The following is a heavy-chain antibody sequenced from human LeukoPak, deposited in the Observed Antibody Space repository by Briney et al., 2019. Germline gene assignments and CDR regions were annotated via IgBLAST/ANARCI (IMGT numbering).Heavy chain of an antibody. CDR1: GGSISSGDYS. D-gene: IGHD3-10*01. V-gene: IGHV4-39*01. J-gene: IGHJ5*02. Sequence: SETLSLICTVSGGSISSGDYSWGWIRQPPGEGLEWIGSVSYSESTYHNPSLKSRVTISVDTSKNQFSLKLSSVTAADTAVYYCARHWTTYYYGSGSYHSPWGQGTLVTVSS. CDR2: VSYSEST. CDR3: ARHWTTYYYGSGSYHSP.